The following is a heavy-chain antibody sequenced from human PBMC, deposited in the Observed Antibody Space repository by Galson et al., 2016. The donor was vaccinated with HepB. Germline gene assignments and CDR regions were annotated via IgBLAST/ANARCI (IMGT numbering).Heavy chain of an antibody. CDR2: TYYRSKWYN. V-gene: IGHV6-1*01. CDR3: ARVRCSTFRCQNWVDP. J-gene: IGHJ5*02. CDR1: GDSVSSNSAA. D-gene: IGHD2/OR15-2a*01. Sequence: CAISGDSVSSNSAAWTWIRQSPLRGLEWLGRTYYRSKWYNDYAMSVKSRISIHPDTSKNQFSLQLNSVTPEDTAVYYCARVRCSTFRCQNWVDPWGQGTLVTVPS.